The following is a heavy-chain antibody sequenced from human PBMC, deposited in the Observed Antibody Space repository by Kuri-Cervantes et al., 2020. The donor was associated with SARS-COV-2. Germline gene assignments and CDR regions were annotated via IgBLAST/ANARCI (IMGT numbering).Heavy chain of an antibody. CDR1: GGSISSGSYY. Sequence: ESLKISCTVSGGSISSGSYYWTWIRQPAGKGLEWIGRLYYSGSTNYNPSLKSRVTISVDTSKNQFSLKLSSVTAADTAVYYCAHLEGYYDSSGYYDYWGQGTLVTVSS. D-gene: IGHD3-22*01. J-gene: IGHJ4*02. CDR2: LYYSGST. CDR3: AHLEGYYDSSGYYDY. V-gene: IGHV4-61*10.